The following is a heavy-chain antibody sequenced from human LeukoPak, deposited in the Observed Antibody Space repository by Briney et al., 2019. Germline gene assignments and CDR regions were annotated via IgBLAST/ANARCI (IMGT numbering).Heavy chain of an antibody. Sequence: ASVEVSCTASGYTFTSYDINWVRQATGQGLEWMGWMNPNSGNTGYAQKFQGRVTMTRNTSISTAYMELSSLRSEDTAVYYCARARAIVGATIGYWGQGTLVTVSS. CDR1: GYTFTSYD. V-gene: IGHV1-8*01. J-gene: IGHJ4*02. CDR2: MNPNSGNT. D-gene: IGHD1-26*01. CDR3: ARARAIVGATIGY.